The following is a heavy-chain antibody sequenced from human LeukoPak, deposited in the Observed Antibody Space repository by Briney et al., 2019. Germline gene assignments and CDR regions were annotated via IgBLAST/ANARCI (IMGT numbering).Heavy chain of an antibody. Sequence: GGSLRLSCAASGFTFDDYAMHWVRQAPGKGLEWVSGISWNSGSIGYADSVKGRFTISRDNAKNSLYLQMNSLRAEDMALYYCAKDSGSSLGRTFDYWGQGTLVTVSS. D-gene: IGHD6-6*01. V-gene: IGHV3-9*03. CDR3: AKDSGSSLGRTFDY. J-gene: IGHJ4*02. CDR1: GFTFDDYA. CDR2: ISWNSGSI.